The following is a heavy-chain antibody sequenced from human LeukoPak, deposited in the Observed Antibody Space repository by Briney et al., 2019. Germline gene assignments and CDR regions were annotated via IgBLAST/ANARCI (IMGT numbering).Heavy chain of an antibody. CDR2: INHSGST. CDR3: ARTGGSYYFDY. Sequence: SETLSLTCTVSGGSISSYYWSWIRQPPGKGLEWIGEINHSGSTNYNPSLKSRVTISVDTSKNQFSLKLSSVTAADTAVYYCARTGGSYYFDYWGQGTLVTVSS. V-gene: IGHV4-34*01. J-gene: IGHJ4*02. D-gene: IGHD1-26*01. CDR1: GGSISSYY.